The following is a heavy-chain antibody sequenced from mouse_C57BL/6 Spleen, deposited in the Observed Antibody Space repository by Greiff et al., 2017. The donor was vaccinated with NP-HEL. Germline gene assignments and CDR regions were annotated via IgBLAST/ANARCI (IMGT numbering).Heavy chain of an antibody. J-gene: IGHJ2*01. V-gene: IGHV1-81*01. Sequence: QVQLQQSGAELARPGASVKLSCKASGYTFTSYGISWVKQRTGQGLEWIGEIYPRSGNTYYNEKFKGKATLTADKSSSTAYMELRSLTSEDSAVYFCAREGPPPSSGYDYWGQGTTLTVSS. CDR3: AREGPPPSSGYDY. CDR2: IYPRSGNT. CDR1: GYTFTSYG. D-gene: IGHD3-2*02.